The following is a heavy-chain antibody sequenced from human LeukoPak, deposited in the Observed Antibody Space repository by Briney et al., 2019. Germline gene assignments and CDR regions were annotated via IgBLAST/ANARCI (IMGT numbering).Heavy chain of an antibody. CDR1: GGSIDSYY. Sequence: SETLSLTCTVSGGSIDSYYWSWILQPAGKGLEWIGRIYSSGSTNYNPSLKSRVSMSVDTSKNQFSLKQTSVTAADTAVYYCARGGKATVVTMWGQGILVTVSS. D-gene: IGHD4-23*01. CDR2: IYSSGST. J-gene: IGHJ4*02. V-gene: IGHV4-4*07. CDR3: ARGGKATVVTM.